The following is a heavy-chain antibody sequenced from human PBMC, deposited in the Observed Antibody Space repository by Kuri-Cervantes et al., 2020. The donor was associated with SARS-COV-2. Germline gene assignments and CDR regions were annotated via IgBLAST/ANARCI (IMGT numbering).Heavy chain of an antibody. CDR3: ARSIIAVAGFGGRDY. Sequence: GESLKVSCAASGFTVSSNYMSWVRQAPGKGLEWVSVIYSGGSTYYADSVKGRFTISRDNSKNTLCLQMNSLRAEDTAVYYCARSIIAVAGFGGRDYWGQGTLVTVSS. CDR1: GFTVSSNY. CDR2: IYSGGST. D-gene: IGHD6-19*01. V-gene: IGHV3-53*01. J-gene: IGHJ4*02.